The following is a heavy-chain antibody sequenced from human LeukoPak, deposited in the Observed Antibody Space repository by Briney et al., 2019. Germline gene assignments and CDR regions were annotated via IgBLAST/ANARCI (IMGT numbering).Heavy chain of an antibody. V-gene: IGHV4-34*01. D-gene: IGHD3-22*01. J-gene: IGHJ6*03. CDR3: ARGHLHYDSSGYYYSYYYMDV. CDR2: INHSGST. CDR1: GGSFSGYY. Sequence: SETLSLTCAVYGGSFSGYYWSWIRQPPGKGLGWIGEINHSGSTNYNPSLKSRVTISVDTSKNQFSLKLSSVTAADTAVYYCARGHLHYDSSGYYYSYYYMDVWGKGTTVTVSS.